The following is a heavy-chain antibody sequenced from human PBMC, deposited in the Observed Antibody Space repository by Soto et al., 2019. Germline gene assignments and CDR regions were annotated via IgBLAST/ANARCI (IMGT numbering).Heavy chain of an antibody. CDR3: AKDYSTARGAMVTRPYYYYGMDV. J-gene: IGHJ6*02. CDR2: ISYDGSNK. V-gene: IGHV3-30*18. Sequence: GGSLRLSCAASGFTFSSYGMHWVRQAPGKGLEWVAVISYDGSNKYYADSVKGRFSISRDNSKNTLYLQMNSLRAEDTAVYYCAKDYSTARGAMVTRPYYYYGMDVWGQGTTVTVSS. D-gene: IGHD5-18*01. CDR1: GFTFSSYG.